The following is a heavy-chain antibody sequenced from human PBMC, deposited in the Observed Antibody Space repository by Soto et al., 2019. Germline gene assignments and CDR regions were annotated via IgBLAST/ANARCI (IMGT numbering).Heavy chain of an antibody. CDR2: IYYSGST. Sequence: PSETLSLTCTVSGGSISSSSYYWGWIRQPPGKGLEWIGSIYYSGSTYYNPSLKSRVTISVDTSKNQFSLKLSSVTAADTAVYYCARDSPGRYCSSTSCPRMDVWGQGTTVTVSS. V-gene: IGHV4-39*02. CDR1: GGSISSSSYY. CDR3: ARDSPGRYCSSTSCPRMDV. D-gene: IGHD2-2*01. J-gene: IGHJ6*02.